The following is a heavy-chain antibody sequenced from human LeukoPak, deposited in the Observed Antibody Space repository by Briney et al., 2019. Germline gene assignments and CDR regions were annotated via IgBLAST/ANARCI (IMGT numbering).Heavy chain of an antibody. D-gene: IGHD2-15*01. J-gene: IGHJ5*02. Sequence: ASVKVSCKASGYTFTSYGISWVRQAPGQGLEWMGWISAYNGNTNYAQKLQGRVTMTRDTSISTAYMELSRLRSDDTAVYYCARDQRYCSGGSCYPDWFDPWGQGTLVTVSS. V-gene: IGHV1-18*01. CDR3: ARDQRYCSGGSCYPDWFDP. CDR2: ISAYNGNT. CDR1: GYTFTSYG.